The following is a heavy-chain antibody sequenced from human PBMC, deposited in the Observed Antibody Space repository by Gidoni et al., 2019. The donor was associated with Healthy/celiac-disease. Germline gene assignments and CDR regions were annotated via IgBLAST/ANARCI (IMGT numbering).Heavy chain of an antibody. D-gene: IGHD2-2*01. CDR2: INHRGST. J-gene: IGHJ3*02. CDR1: GCSFSGYY. Sequence: QVQLQQWGAGLLKPSETLSLTCAVYGCSFSGYYWSWIRQPPGKGLEWIGEINHRGSTNYNPSLKSRVTISVDTSKNQFSLKLSSVTAADTAVYYCARGRPDIVVVPAAMWAFDIWGQGTMVTVSS. V-gene: IGHV4-34*01. CDR3: ARGRPDIVVVPAAMWAFDI.